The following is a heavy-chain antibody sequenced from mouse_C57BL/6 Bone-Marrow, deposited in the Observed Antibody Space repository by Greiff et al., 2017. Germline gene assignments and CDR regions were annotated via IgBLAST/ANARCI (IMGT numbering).Heavy chain of an antibody. J-gene: IGHJ2*01. CDR1: GYTFTDYY. Sequence: QVQLQQSGAELVRPGASVKLSCKASGYTFTDYYINWVKQRPGQGLEWIARIYPGSGNTYYNEKFKGKATLTAEKSSSTAYMQLSSLTSEDSAVYFCARSLYDYIGYWGQGTTLTVSS. D-gene: IGHD2-4*01. CDR3: ARSLYDYIGY. CDR2: IYPGSGNT. V-gene: IGHV1-76*01.